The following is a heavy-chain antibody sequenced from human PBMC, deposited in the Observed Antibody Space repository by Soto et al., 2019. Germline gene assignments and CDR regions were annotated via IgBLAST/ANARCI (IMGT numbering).Heavy chain of an antibody. J-gene: IGHJ4*02. Sequence: SVKVSCKASGGTFSSYAISWVRQAPGQGLEWMGGIIPIFGTANYAQKFQGRVTITADESTSTAYMELSSLRSEDTAVYYCARTNAGYYYFDYWGQGTLVTVSS. CDR1: GGTFSSYA. D-gene: IGHD3-9*01. CDR2: IIPIFGTA. V-gene: IGHV1-69*13. CDR3: ARTNAGYYYFDY.